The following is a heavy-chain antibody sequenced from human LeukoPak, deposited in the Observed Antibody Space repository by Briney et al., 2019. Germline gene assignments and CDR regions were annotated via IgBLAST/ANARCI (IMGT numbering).Heavy chain of an antibody. CDR2: ISGSGGST. CDR1: GFAFSTYA. D-gene: IGHD4-17*01. CDR3: AKDNDFTVRGLNWFDP. J-gene: IGHJ5*02. Sequence: PGGSLRLSCAASGFAFSTYAMHWVRQAPGKGLEWVSAISGSGGSTYYADSVKGRFTISRDNSKNTLYLQMNSLRAEDTAVYYCAKDNDFTVRGLNWFDPWGQGTLVTVSS. V-gene: IGHV3-23*01.